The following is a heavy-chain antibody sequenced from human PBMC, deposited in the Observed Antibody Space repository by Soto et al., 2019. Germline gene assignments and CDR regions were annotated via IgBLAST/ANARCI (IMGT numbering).Heavy chain of an antibody. J-gene: IGHJ5*02. V-gene: IGHV3-23*01. CDR2: ISGSGGST. CDR3: AKDGIKIVVVLAENWFDP. D-gene: IGHD2-2*01. Sequence: GGSLRLSCAASGFTFSSYAMSWVRQAPGKGLEWVSAISGSGGSTYYADSVKGRFTISRDNSKNTLYLQMNSLRAEDTAVYYCAKDGIKIVVVLAENWFDPWGQGTLVTVSS. CDR1: GFTFSSYA.